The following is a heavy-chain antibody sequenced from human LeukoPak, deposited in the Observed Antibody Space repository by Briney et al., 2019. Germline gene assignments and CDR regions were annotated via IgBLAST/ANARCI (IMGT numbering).Heavy chain of an antibody. D-gene: IGHD6-13*01. CDR2: IYTSGST. CDR1: GGSISSGSYY. Sequence: SQTLSLTCTVSGGSISSGSYYWNWIRQPAGKGLEWIGRIYTSGSTNYNPSLESRVTISMDTSKNQFSLKLSSVTAADTAVYYCARVTGYRIEDYFDYWGQGTLVTVSS. CDR3: ARVTGYRIEDYFDY. J-gene: IGHJ4*02. V-gene: IGHV4-61*02.